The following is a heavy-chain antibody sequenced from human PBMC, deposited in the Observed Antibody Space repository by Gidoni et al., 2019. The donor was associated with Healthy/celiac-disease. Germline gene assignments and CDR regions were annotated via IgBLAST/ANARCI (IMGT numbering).Heavy chain of an antibody. CDR2: ISWNSGSI. CDR3: AKDSSPHDYDFWSGYGFYGMDV. J-gene: IGHJ6*02. Sequence: EVQLVESGGGLVQPGRSLRLSCAASGFTFDDYAMHWVRQAPGKGLEWVSGISWNSGSIGYADSVKGRFTISRDNAKNSLYLQMNSLRAEDTALYYCAKDSSPHDYDFWSGYGFYGMDVWGQGTTVTVSS. V-gene: IGHV3-9*01. D-gene: IGHD3-3*01. CDR1: GFTFDDYA.